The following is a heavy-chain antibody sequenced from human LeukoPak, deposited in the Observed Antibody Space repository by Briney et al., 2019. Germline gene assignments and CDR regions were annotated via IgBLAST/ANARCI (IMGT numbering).Heavy chain of an antibody. CDR1: GFTFSNYA. V-gene: IGHV3-23*01. CDR3: AKDASVVVTATSDY. J-gene: IGHJ4*02. Sequence: GGSLRLSCAASGFTFSNYAMSWVRQAPGKGLEWVSSISGSGGSTYYADSVKGRFTISRDNSKNTLYLQMNSLRAEDTAVYYCAKDASVVVTATSDYWGQGTLVTVSS. D-gene: IGHD2-21*02. CDR2: ISGSGGST.